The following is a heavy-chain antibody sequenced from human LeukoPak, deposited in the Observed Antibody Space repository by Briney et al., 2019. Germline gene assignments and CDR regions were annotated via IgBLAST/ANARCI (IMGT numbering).Heavy chain of an antibody. Sequence: GGSLRLSCVVSGFTFSSYNMHWVRQAPGKGLEWVSSICSSSDYIHYADSLKGRFTISRDIAKNSLYLQMNSLKAEDTAVYYCARGELGDCSGGSCYFDYWGQGTLVTVSS. V-gene: IGHV3-21*01. J-gene: IGHJ4*02. CDR3: ARGELGDCSGGSCYFDY. D-gene: IGHD2-15*01. CDR2: ICSSSDYI. CDR1: GFTFSSYN.